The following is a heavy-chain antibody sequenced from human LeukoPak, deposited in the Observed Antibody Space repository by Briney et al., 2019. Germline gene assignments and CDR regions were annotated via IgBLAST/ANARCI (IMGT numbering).Heavy chain of an antibody. D-gene: IGHD3-9*01. CDR2: IYPGDSDT. V-gene: IGHV5-51*01. J-gene: IGHJ4*02. Sequence: GESLKISCKGSGYSFTSYWIGWVRQMPGKGLEWMGIIYPGDSDTRYSPSFQGQVTISADKSISTAYLQWSSLKASDTAMYFCARLNYDVLTGYYSGDFDYWGQGTLVTVSS. CDR1: GYSFTSYW. CDR3: ARLNYDVLTGYYSGDFDY.